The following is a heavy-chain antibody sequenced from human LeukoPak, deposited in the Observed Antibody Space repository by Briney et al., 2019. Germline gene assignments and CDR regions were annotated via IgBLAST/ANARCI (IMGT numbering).Heavy chain of an antibody. CDR2: INHSGST. Sequence: SETLSLTCTVSGGSISSSSYYWSWIRQPPGKGLEWIGEINHSGSTNYNPSLKSRVTISVDTSKNQFSLKLSSVTAADTAVYYCARRRTVVVTAIRVYYFDYWGQGTLVTVSS. V-gene: IGHV4-39*07. CDR3: ARRRTVVVTAIRVYYFDY. D-gene: IGHD2-21*02. CDR1: GGSISSSSYY. J-gene: IGHJ4*02.